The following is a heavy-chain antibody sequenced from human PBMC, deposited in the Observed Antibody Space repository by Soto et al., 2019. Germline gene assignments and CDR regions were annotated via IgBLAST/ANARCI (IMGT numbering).Heavy chain of an antibody. CDR3: ANDPNLVYCSGGSCPFDY. D-gene: IGHD2-15*01. CDR1: GFTFSSYG. V-gene: IGHV3-30*18. CDR2: ISYDGSNK. Sequence: QVQLVESGGGVVQPGRSLRLSCAASGFTFSSYGMHWVRQAPGKGLEWVAVISYDGSNKYYADSVKGRFTISRDNSKNTLYLQMNSLRAEDTAVYYCANDPNLVYCSGGSCPFDYWGQGTLVTVSS. J-gene: IGHJ4*02.